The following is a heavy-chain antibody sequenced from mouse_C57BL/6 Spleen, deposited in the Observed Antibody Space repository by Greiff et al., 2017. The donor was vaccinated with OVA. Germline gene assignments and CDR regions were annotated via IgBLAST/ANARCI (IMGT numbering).Heavy chain of an antibody. Sequence: VKLEESGPGLVAPSQSLSITCTVSGFSLTSYAISWVRQPPGKGLEWLGVIWTGGGTNYNSALKSRLSISKDNSKSQVFLKMNSLQTDDTARYYCATTTVVAYWYFDVWGTGTTVTVSS. CDR1: GFSLTSYA. D-gene: IGHD1-1*01. V-gene: IGHV2-9-1*01. CDR3: ATTTVVAYWYFDV. J-gene: IGHJ1*03. CDR2: IWTGGGT.